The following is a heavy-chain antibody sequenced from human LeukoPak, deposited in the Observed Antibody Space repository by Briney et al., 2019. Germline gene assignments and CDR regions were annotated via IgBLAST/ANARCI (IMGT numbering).Heavy chain of an antibody. D-gene: IGHD6-19*01. CDR1: GFTFSSYS. J-gene: IGHJ3*02. Sequence: GGSLRLSCAASGFTFSSYSMNWVRQAPGKGLEWVSSISSNSSYIYYADSVKGRFTISRDNAKNSLYLQMNSLRAEDTAVYYCAFSSGWHLGDIWGQGTMVTVSS. V-gene: IGHV3-21*01. CDR2: ISSNSSYI. CDR3: AFSSGWHLGDI.